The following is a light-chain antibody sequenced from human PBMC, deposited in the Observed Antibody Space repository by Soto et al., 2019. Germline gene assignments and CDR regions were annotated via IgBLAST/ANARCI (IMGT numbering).Light chain of an antibody. J-gene: IGKJ4*01. CDR3: QQSYSTPLT. CDR1: QSISSY. CDR2: AAS. V-gene: IGKV1-39*01. Sequence: IHMTQSPSSLSASVGDRVTTTCRASQSISSYLDWYQQKPGKAPNLLIYAASSLQSGVPSRFSGSGSGTDFTLTISSLQPEDFATYYCQQSYSTPLTFGGGTKV.